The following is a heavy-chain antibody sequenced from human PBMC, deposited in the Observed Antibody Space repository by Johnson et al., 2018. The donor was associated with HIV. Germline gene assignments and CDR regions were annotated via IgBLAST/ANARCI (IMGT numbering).Heavy chain of an antibody. CDR1: GFTFSSYA. CDR2: INWNGGRK. CDR3: AKDRGIAAAGTFDI. D-gene: IGHD6-13*01. Sequence: VQLVESGGGLVQPGVSLRLSCAASGFTFSSYAMSWVRQAPGKGLEWVSGINWNGGRKGHADSVKGRFTISRDNAKNSLYLQMNSLRAEDTAVYYCAKDRGIAAAGTFDIWGQGTMVTVSS. J-gene: IGHJ3*02. V-gene: IGHV3-20*04.